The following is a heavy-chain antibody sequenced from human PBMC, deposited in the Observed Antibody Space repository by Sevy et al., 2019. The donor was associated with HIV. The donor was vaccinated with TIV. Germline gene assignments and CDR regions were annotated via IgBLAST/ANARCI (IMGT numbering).Heavy chain of an antibody. CDR3: AVFPSGHDVPFFES. CDR2: IYWDDDE. Sequence: SGPTLVKPTQTLALICTVSGSSLYISGVGVAWIRQPPGKALEWLALIYWDDDEHDSPSLKNRLTITKDTSKNQVVLTMTTMDPVDTATYFCAVFPSGHDVPFFESWGHGLLVTVSS. J-gene: IGHJ1*01. V-gene: IGHV2-5*02. CDR1: GSSLYISGVG. D-gene: IGHD1-26*01.